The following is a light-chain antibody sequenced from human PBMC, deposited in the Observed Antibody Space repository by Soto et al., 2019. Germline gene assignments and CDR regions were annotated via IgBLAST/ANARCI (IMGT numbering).Light chain of an antibody. CDR1: QNISSW. J-gene: IGKJ3*01. Sequence: DIQMTQSPSTLSAFVGDRVTIACRASQNISSWLAWYQQKPGKAPKILIHKASTLESGVPARFSGSGSGTEFSLTISSLQPDDFATYYCQQYHLHSTFGPGTKVDLK. CDR3: QQYHLHST. V-gene: IGKV1-5*03. CDR2: KAS.